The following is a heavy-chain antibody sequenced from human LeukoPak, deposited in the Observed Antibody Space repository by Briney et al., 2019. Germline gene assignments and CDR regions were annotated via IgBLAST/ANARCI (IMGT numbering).Heavy chain of an antibody. Sequence: GASLRLTCAASGFTISNYAMSWVRQAPGKGLEWVSAITGSGGGTYYADSVKGRFTISRDNSKNTLYLQMNSLRADDTAVYYCAKWGDYDVLTGYYDPDYWGQGTLVTVSS. CDR1: GFTISNYA. CDR2: ITGSGGGT. J-gene: IGHJ4*02. D-gene: IGHD3-9*01. CDR3: AKWGDYDVLTGYYDPDY. V-gene: IGHV3-23*01.